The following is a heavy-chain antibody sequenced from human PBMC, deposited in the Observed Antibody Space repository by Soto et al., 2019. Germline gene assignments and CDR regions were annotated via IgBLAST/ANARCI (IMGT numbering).Heavy chain of an antibody. J-gene: IGHJ4*02. Sequence: EVQLVESGGGLVKPGGSLRLSCAASGFSLSDDSMNWIHQAPGKGLEWVAIISSRSSFLHYAESMKGRFTISRDNAKNSLYLQMNCLSAEDTAVYYCAGSSDDGRDNWGQGTLVSVSS. CDR2: ISSRSSFL. V-gene: IGHV3-21*01. CDR3: AGSSDDGRDN. D-gene: IGHD1-26*01. CDR1: GFSLSDDS.